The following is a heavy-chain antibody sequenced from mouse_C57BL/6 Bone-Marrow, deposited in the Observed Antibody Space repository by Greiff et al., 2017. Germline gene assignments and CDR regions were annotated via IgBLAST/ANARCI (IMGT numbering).Heavy chain of an antibody. CDR2: ISDGGSYT. CDR3: ARDPTYPYYAMDY. CDR1: GFTFSSYA. D-gene: IGHD5-1*01. V-gene: IGHV5-4*01. Sequence: EVKLVESGGGLVKPGGSLKLSCAASGFTFSSYAMSWVRQTPEKRLEWVATISDGGSYTYYPDNVKGRFTISRDNAKNNLYLQMSHLKSEDTAMYYCARDPTYPYYAMDYWGQGTSVTVSS. J-gene: IGHJ4*01.